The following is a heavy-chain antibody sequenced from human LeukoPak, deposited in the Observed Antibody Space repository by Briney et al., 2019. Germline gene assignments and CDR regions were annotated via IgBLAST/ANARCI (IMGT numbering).Heavy chain of an antibody. Sequence: GASVKVSCKASGGTFSSYAISWVRQAPGQGLEWMGRIIPILGIANYAQKFQGRVTITADKSTSTAYMELSSLRSEDTAVYYCARARIAVAVPFDYWGQGTLVTVSS. CDR1: GGTFSSYA. CDR3: ARARIAVAVPFDY. D-gene: IGHD6-19*01. V-gene: IGHV1-69*04. J-gene: IGHJ4*02. CDR2: IIPILGIA.